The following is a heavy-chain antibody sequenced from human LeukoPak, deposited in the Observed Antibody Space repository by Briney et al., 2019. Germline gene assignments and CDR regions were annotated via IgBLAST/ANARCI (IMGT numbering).Heavy chain of an antibody. Sequence: SETLSLTCTVSGYSISSGYYWGWIRQPPGEGLEWIGSIYHSGSTYYNPSLKSRVTISVDTSKNQFSLKLSSVTAADTAVYYCARGLYGTPWGQGTLVTVSS. CDR2: IYHSGST. CDR1: GYSISSGYY. CDR3: ARGLYGTP. V-gene: IGHV4-38-2*02. J-gene: IGHJ5*02. D-gene: IGHD1-26*01.